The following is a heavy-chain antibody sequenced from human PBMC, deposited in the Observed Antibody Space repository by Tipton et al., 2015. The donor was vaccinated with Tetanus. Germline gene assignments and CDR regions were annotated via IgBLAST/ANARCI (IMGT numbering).Heavy chain of an antibody. Sequence: MQLVQSGGEVKKPGESLKISCKGSGYIFNNCWIGWVRQKPGKGLEWMGIIYPGDSDTRYSPSFQGQVTIPVDKSINTAYLQWSSLKASDTSMFYCARAHCTDGVCNFDFWGQGALVTVAS. D-gene: IGHD2-8*01. CDR3: ARAHCTDGVCNFDF. V-gene: IGHV5-51*01. CDR2: IYPGDSDT. CDR1: GYIFNNCW. J-gene: IGHJ4*02.